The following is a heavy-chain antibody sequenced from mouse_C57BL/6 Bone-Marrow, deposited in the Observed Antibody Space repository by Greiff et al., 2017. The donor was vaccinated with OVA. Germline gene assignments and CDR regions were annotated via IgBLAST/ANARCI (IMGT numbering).Heavy chain of an antibody. CDR3: ARLGGYYVGFAY. CDR1: GFTFSSYG. Sequence: VMLVESGGDLVKPGGSLKLSCAASGFTFSSYGMSWVRQTPDKRLEWVATISSGGSYTYYPDSVKGRFTISRDNAKNTLYLQMSSLKSEDTAMYYCARLGGYYVGFAYWGQGTLVTVSA. CDR2: ISSGGSYT. J-gene: IGHJ3*01. D-gene: IGHD2-3*01. V-gene: IGHV5-6*02.